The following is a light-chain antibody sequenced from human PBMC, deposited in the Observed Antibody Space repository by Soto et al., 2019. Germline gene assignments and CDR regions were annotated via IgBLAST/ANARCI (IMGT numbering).Light chain of an antibody. CDR3: QQRGNWPLT. CDR1: QSISSH. V-gene: IGKV3-11*01. CDR2: DAS. Sequence: EIVLTQSPATLSLSPGERATLSCRASQSISSHLAWYQQKPGQAPRLLMYDASNRATGIPARFSGSGSGTDFTLTISRLEPEDFAVYYCQQRGNWPLTFVGGTKVEIK. J-gene: IGKJ4*01.